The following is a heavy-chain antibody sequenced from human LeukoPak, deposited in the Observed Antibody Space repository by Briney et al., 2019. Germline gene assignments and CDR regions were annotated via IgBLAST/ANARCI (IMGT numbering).Heavy chain of an antibody. CDR2: VHPNSGST. CDR3: ARGPRNDP. CDR1: GYPFTTYE. D-gene: IGHD1-14*01. Sequence: ASVKVSCKTSGYPFTTYESNWVRRAAGQGLEWMGWVHPNSGSTAYAQKFQGRVTMTRDTSISTAYMELSGLRSDDTAVYFCARGPRNDPWGQGTLVTVSS. J-gene: IGHJ5*02. V-gene: IGHV1-8*01.